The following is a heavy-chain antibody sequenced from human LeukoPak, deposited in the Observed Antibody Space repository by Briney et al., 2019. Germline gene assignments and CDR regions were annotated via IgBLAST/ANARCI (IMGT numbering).Heavy chain of an antibody. CDR3: ARGNMKFDY. CDR2: ISSSSSTI. CDR1: GFTFSSYG. J-gene: IGHJ4*02. Sequence: PGGSLRLSCAASGFTFSSYGMHWVRQAPGKGLEWVSYISSSSSTIYYADSVKGRFTISRDNAKNSLYLQMNSLRAEDTAVYYCARGNMKFDYWGQGTLVTVSS. V-gene: IGHV3-48*01.